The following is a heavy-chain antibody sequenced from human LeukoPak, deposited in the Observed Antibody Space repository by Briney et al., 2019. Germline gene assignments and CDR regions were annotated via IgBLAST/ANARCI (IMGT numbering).Heavy chain of an antibody. Sequence: PGGSLRLSCAASGFPFSRDAMPWVRQSPGKGLVWLSRISPDGSTTTYADFVKGRFTIARDNAKNTLYLQMNSLRDEDTAVYYCASDVAYKFDYWGQGTLVTISS. CDR2: ISPDGSTT. CDR1: GFPFSRDA. CDR3: ASDVAYKFDY. V-gene: IGHV3-74*03. J-gene: IGHJ4*02. D-gene: IGHD5-24*01.